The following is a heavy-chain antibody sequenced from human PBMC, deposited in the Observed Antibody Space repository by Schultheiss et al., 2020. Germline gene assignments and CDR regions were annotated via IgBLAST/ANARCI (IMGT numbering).Heavy chain of an antibody. Sequence: SETLSLTCTVSGGSISSSNWWSWVRQPPGKGLEWIGEINHSGSTNYNPSLKSRVTISVDTSKNQFSLKLSSVTAADTAVYYCAGDGGRADRGDYWGQGTLVT. V-gene: IGHV4-4*02. CDR1: GGSISSSNW. J-gene: IGHJ4*02. CDR3: AGDGGRADRGDY. CDR2: INHSGST. D-gene: IGHD3-10*01.